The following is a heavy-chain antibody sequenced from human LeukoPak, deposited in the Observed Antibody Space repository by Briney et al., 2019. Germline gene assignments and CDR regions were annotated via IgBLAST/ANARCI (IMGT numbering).Heavy chain of an antibody. CDR2: INGGNGNA. D-gene: IGHD3-10*01. CDR1: GYTFTSYA. J-gene: IGHJ6*02. CDR3: ARGGSHAMDV. V-gene: IGHV1-3*03. Sequence: GGSLRLSCAASGYTFTSYAIHWVRQAPGQRLEWMGWINGGNGNAKYSQEFQGRVAITRDTSANTAYMELSSLRSEDMALYYCARGGSHAMDVWGQGTTDTVAS.